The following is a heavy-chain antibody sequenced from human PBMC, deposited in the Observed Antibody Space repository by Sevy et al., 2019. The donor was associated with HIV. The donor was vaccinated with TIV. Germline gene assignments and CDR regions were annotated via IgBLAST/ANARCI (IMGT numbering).Heavy chain of an antibody. J-gene: IGHJ4*02. D-gene: IGHD3-22*01. CDR2: ISAYNGNT. Sequence: ASVKVSCKASGYTFTSYGISWVRQAPGQGLEWMGWISAYNGNTNYAQKLQGRVTMTTDTSTSTAYMELRSLRSDDTAGYYCARARSEMYYYDSSGYSYYFDYWGQGTLVTVSS. CDR3: ARARSEMYYYDSSGYSYYFDY. V-gene: IGHV1-18*01. CDR1: GYTFTSYG.